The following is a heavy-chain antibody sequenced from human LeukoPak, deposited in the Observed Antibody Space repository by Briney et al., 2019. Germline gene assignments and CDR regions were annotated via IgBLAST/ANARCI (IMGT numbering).Heavy chain of an antibody. Sequence: PGGSLRLSCAASGFTFSSYAMSWVRQAPGKGLEWVSAISGSGGSTYYADSVKGRFTISRDNSKNTLYLQMNSLRAEDTAVYYCARVERGTIFGVVINYGMDVWGQGTTVTVSS. J-gene: IGHJ6*02. CDR1: GFTFSSYA. CDR2: ISGSGGST. V-gene: IGHV3-23*01. CDR3: ARVERGTIFGVVINYGMDV. D-gene: IGHD3-3*01.